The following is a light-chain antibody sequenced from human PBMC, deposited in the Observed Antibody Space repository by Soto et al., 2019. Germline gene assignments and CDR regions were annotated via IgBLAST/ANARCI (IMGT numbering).Light chain of an antibody. V-gene: IGKV1-5*01. CDR2: DAS. Sequence: EIQRPQSPSTLPTTVGEGGAMSCPANQTISNSLAWYQQTPGKAPKLLIYDASTLERGVPSKIRGSGSGTESTLTISTLQPDDFATYYCQRYNTYSWTCRQGTK. CDR3: QRYNTYSWT. CDR1: QTISNS. J-gene: IGKJ1*01.